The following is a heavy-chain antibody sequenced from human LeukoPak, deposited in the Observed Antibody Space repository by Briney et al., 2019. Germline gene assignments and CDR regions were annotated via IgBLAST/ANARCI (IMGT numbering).Heavy chain of an antibody. CDR2: IYPGDSDT. J-gene: IGHJ4*02. Sequence: GESLKISCKGSGYSFTSYWIGLVRQMPGKGLEWMGIIYPGDSDTRYSPSFQGQVTISADKSISTAYLQWSSLKASDTAMYYCARRIVDTAMVTWFDYWGQGTLVTVSS. D-gene: IGHD5-18*01. V-gene: IGHV5-51*01. CDR1: GYSFTSYW. CDR3: ARRIVDTAMVTWFDY.